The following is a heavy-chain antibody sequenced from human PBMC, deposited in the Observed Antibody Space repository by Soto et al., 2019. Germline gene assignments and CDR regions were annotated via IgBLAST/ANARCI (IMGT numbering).Heavy chain of an antibody. D-gene: IGHD3-22*01. V-gene: IGHV5-10-1*04. Sequence: PGESLKISCKGSGYSFTSYWISWVRQMPGKGLEWMGRIDPSDSYTNYSPSFQGQVTISADKSISTAYLQWSSLKASDTAMYYCASLDYYDSSGFDYWGQGTLVTVSS. CDR2: IDPSDSYT. CDR1: GYSFTSYW. J-gene: IGHJ4*02. CDR3: ASLDYYDSSGFDY.